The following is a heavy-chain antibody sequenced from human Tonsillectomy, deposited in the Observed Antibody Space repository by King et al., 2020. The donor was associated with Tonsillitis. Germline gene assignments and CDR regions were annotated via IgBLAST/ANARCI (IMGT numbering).Heavy chain of an antibody. V-gene: IGHV3-15*01. CDR2: IKSKTDGGTT. D-gene: IGHD3-22*01. J-gene: IGHJ4*02. CDR1: GFTFSNAW. CDR3: TTANYYDSSGYYYLPFDY. Sequence: VQLVESGGGLVKPGGSLRLSCAASGFTFSNAWMSWVRQAPGKGLEWVGRIKSKTDGGTTDYAAPVKGRFTISRDDSKNTLYLQMNSLKTEDTAVYYCTTANYYDSSGYYYLPFDYWGQGTLVTVSS.